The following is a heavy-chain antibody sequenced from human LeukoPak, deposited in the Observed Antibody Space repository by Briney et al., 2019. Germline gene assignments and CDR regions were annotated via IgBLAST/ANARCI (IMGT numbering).Heavy chain of an antibody. CDR3: AQGAGSGVLYYFDY. V-gene: IGHV4-34*01. D-gene: IGHD1-26*01. CDR1: GGSFSGYY. J-gene: IGHJ4*02. Sequence: SETLSLTCAVYGGSFSGYYWSWIRQPPGKGLEWIGEINHSGSTNYNPSLKSRVTISVDTSKNQFSLKLSSVTAADTAVYYCAQGAGSGVLYYFDYWGQGTLVTVSS. CDR2: INHSGST.